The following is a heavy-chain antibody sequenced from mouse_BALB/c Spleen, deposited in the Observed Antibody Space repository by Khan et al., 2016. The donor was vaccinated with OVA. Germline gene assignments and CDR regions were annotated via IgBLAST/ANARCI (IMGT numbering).Heavy chain of an antibody. CDR3: ARENYYCRTCYAVDY. Sequence: DLVKPGASVKLSCKASGYTFTSYWINWIKQRPGQGLEWIGRIAPGSGSAYYNEMFKDKATLTVDTSSSTAYIQLSSLSSEDSAVYVCARENYYCRTCYAVDYWGQGTSVTVSS. D-gene: IGHD1-1*01. V-gene: IGHV1S41*01. CDR1: GYTFTSYW. J-gene: IGHJ4*01. CDR2: IAPGSGSA.